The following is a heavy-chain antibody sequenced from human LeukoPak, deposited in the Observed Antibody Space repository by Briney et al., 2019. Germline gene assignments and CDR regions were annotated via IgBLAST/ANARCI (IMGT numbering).Heavy chain of an antibody. Sequence: GGSLRLSCAASGFTFSSYGMHWVRQAPGKGLEWVAVISYDGSNKYYADSVKGRFTISRDNSKNTLYLQMNTLRAEDTAVYYCARSGRRGYSYGYRFKYYFDYWGQGTLVTVSS. J-gene: IGHJ4*02. CDR2: ISYDGSNK. CDR3: ARSGRRGYSYGYRFKYYFDY. D-gene: IGHD5-18*01. CDR1: GFTFSSYG. V-gene: IGHV3-30*03.